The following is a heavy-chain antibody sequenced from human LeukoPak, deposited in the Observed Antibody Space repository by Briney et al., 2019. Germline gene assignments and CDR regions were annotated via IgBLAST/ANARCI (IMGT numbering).Heavy chain of an antibody. CDR2: IYYSGST. D-gene: IGHD5-12*01. CDR3: AAQGYSGYDDRGSFDY. J-gene: IGHJ4*02. CDR1: GGSFSGYY. V-gene: IGHV4-34*01. Sequence: SETLSLTCAVYGGSFSGYYWGWIRQPPGKGLEWIGSIYYSGSTYYNPSLKSRVTISIDTSKDQFSLKLSSLTAADTAVYYCAAQGYSGYDDRGSFDYWGQGTLVTVSS.